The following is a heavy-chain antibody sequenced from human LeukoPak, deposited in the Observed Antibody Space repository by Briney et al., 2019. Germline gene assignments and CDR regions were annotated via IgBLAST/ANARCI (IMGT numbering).Heavy chain of an antibody. CDR1: LVTFSSYA. CDR3: AKDSSVVVPAAIPY. V-gene: IGHV3-23*01. Sequence: AGGSLRHSCADSLVTFSSYAMSWVRQAPGKGLEWVSAISGSGGSTYYADSVKGRFTISRDNSKNTLYLQMNSLRAEDTAVYYCAKDSSVVVPAAIPYWGQGTLVTVSS. J-gene: IGHJ4*02. D-gene: IGHD2-2*01. CDR2: ISGSGGST.